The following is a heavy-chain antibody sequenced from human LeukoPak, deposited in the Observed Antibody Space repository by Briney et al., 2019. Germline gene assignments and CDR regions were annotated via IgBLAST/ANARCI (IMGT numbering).Heavy chain of an antibody. V-gene: IGHV4-59*01. CDR2: IYYSGST. D-gene: IGHD3-22*01. J-gene: IGHJ3*02. CDR3: ARHYYDSSGTHDAFDI. Sequence: PSETLSLTCTVSGGSISSYYWSWIRQPPGKGLEWIGYIYYSGSTNYNPSLKSRVTISVDTSKNQFSLKLSSVTAADTAVYYCARHYYDSSGTHDAFDIWGQGTMVTVSS. CDR1: GGSISSYY.